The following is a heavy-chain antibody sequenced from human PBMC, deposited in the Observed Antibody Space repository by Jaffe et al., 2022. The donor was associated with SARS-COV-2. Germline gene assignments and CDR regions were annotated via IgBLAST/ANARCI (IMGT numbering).Heavy chain of an antibody. V-gene: IGHV3-7*04. Sequence: EVQLVESGGGLVQPGGSLRLSCAASGFTFSRYWMTWVRQAPGKGLEFVACTNQEGDDKYYVDSVKGRFTISRDNAKKSLYLEMSSLRGEDTAVYYCAGVGDYTFWTDSHSAGGKYWGQGTLVTVSS. J-gene: IGHJ4*02. CDR1: GFTFSRYW. CDR2: TNQEGDDK. D-gene: IGHD4-17*01. CDR3: AGVGDYTFWTDSHSAGGKY.